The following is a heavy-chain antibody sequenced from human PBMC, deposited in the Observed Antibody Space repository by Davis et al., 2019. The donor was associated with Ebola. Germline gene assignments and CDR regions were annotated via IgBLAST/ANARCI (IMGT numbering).Heavy chain of an antibody. Sequence: SETLSLTCTVSGGSISSGGYYWSWIRQHPGKGLEWIGYIYYSGSTYYNPSLKSRVTISVDTSKNQFSLKLSSVTAADTAVYYCARVRDYYYGMDVWGKGTTVTVSS. J-gene: IGHJ6*04. CDR1: GGSISSGGYY. V-gene: IGHV4-31*03. D-gene: IGHD5-24*01. CDR3: ARVRDYYYGMDV. CDR2: IYYSGST.